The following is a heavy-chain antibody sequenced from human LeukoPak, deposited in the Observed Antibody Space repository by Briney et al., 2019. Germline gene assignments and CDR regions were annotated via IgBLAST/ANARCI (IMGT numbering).Heavy chain of an antibody. CDR2: MYPTGHT. D-gene: IGHD2-15*01. CDR3: ARHPFATPFDY. Sequence: SETLSLTCIVSGASMSSYYWSWIRQPPGKGLEWIGYMYPTGHTMYNSSLKSRVTMSQDTSKNHFSLRLSSVTAADTAVYYCARHPFATPFDYWGPGTLVTVSS. V-gene: IGHV4-59*08. CDR1: GASMSSYY. J-gene: IGHJ4*02.